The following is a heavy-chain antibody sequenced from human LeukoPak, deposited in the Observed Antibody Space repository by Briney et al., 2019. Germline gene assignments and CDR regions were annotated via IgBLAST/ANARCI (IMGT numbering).Heavy chain of an antibody. CDR1: GGSISSYY. Sequence: PSETLSLTCTVSGGSISSYYWSWIRQPAGKGLEWIGRIYTSGSANYNPSLKSRVTMSVDTSKNPFSLKLTSVTAADTAVYYCARGGSSWSPFGYWGQGTLVTVSS. D-gene: IGHD6-13*01. J-gene: IGHJ4*02. V-gene: IGHV4-4*07. CDR2: IYTSGSA. CDR3: ARGGSSWSPFGY.